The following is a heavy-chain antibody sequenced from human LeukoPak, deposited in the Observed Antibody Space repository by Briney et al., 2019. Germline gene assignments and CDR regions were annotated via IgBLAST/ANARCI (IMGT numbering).Heavy chain of an antibody. CDR1: GYTFTGYY. D-gene: IGHD4-4*01. Sequence: GASVKVSCKASGYTFTGYYMHWVRQAPGQGLEWMGRIIPILGIANYAQKFQGRVTITADKSTSTAYMELSSLRSEDTAVYYCARARDSNLFYYYGMDVWGQGTTVTVSS. V-gene: IGHV1-69*04. CDR2: IIPILGIA. J-gene: IGHJ6*02. CDR3: ARARDSNLFYYYGMDV.